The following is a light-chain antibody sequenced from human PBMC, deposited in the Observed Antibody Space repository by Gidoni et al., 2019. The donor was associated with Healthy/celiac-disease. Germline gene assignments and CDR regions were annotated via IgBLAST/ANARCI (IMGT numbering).Light chain of an antibody. CDR1: KLGDKY. J-gene: IGLJ2*01. CDR2: QDS. V-gene: IGLV3-1*01. CDR3: QAWDSSTVV. Sequence: SSELPQPPSASFSPGQTASITCPGHKLGDKYACWYQQKPRQSPVLVIYQDSKRPSGIPERFSGSNSGNTATLTISGTQAMDEADYYCQAWDSSTVVFGGGTKLTVL.